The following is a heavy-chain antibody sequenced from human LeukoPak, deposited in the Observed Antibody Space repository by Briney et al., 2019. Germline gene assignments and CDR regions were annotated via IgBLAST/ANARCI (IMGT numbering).Heavy chain of an antibody. Sequence: PGRSLRLSCAASGFTFSSYSMHWVRQAPGKGLEWVAVISYDGSNKYYADSVKGRFTISRDNSKNTLYLQMNSLRAEDTAVYYCARDGMAAAGPNWFDPWGQGTLVTVSS. CDR1: GFTFSSYS. V-gene: IGHV3-30*04. D-gene: IGHD6-13*01. J-gene: IGHJ5*02. CDR2: ISYDGSNK. CDR3: ARDGMAAAGPNWFDP.